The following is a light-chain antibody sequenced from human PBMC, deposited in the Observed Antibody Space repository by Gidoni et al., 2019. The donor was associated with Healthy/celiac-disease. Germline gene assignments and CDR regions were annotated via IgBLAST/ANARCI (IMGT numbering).Light chain of an antibody. Sequence: DIVMTQSPLSLPVTPGEPASISCRSSQSLLHSNGYNYLDWYLQKPGQSPQLLIYLGSNRASGVPDRFSGSGSGTDFTRKISRVEAEDVGVYYCMQALQTPPACGQGTKLEIK. J-gene: IGKJ2*01. V-gene: IGKV2-28*01. CDR2: LGS. CDR3: MQALQTPPA. CDR1: QSLLHSNGYNY.